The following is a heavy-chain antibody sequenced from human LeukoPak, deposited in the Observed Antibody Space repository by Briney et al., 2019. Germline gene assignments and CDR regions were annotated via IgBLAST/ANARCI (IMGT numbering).Heavy chain of an antibody. Sequence: KPSETLSLTCAVYGGSFSGYYWCWIRQPPGKGLEWIGYIYYSGSTNYNPSLKSRVTISVGTSKNQFSLKLSSVTAADTAVYYCARAASGIAVAGNLGWFDPWGQGTLVTVSS. CDR1: GGSFSGYY. CDR3: ARAASGIAVAGNLGWFDP. V-gene: IGHV4-59*01. D-gene: IGHD6-19*01. J-gene: IGHJ5*02. CDR2: IYYSGST.